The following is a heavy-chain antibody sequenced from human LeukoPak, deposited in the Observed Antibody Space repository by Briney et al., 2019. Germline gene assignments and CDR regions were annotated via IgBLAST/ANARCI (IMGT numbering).Heavy chain of an antibody. Sequence: GGSLRLSCAASGFTFDDYGMSWIRQAPGKGLEWVSGINWNGGSTGYADSVKGRFTISRDNAKNSLYLQMNSLRAEDTALYYCARAGDYYGSGSYQNNWFDPWGQGTLVTVSS. CDR2: INWNGGST. CDR1: GFTFDDYG. CDR3: ARAGDYYGSGSYQNNWFDP. J-gene: IGHJ5*02. D-gene: IGHD3-10*01. V-gene: IGHV3-20*04.